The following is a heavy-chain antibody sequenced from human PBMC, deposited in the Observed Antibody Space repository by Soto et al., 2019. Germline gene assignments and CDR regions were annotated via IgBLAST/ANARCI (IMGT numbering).Heavy chain of an antibody. CDR3: AGIQLRYFDWLSKNNWFDP. CDR1: GGSFSGYY. V-gene: IGHV4-34*01. D-gene: IGHD3-9*01. CDR2: INHSGST. Sequence: SETLSLTCAVYGGSFSGYYWSWIRQPPGKGLEWIGEINHSGSTNYNPSLKSRVTISVDTSKNQFSLKLSSVTAADTAVYYCAGIQLRYFDWLSKNNWFDPWGQGTLVTVSS. J-gene: IGHJ5*02.